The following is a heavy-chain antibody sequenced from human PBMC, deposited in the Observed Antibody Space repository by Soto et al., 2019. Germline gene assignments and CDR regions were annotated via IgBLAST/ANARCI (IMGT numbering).Heavy chain of an antibody. CDR2: IIPIFGTA. V-gene: IGHV1-69*13. CDR3: ARGWDPYIRFFEWPPYYYYGMDV. CDR1: GGTFSSYA. Sequence: GASVKVSCKASGGTFSSYAISWVRQAPGQGLEWMGGIIPIFGTANYAQKFQGRVTITADESTSTAYMELSSLRSEDTAVYYCARGWDPYIRFFEWPPYYYYGMDVWGQGTTVTVSS. D-gene: IGHD3-3*01. J-gene: IGHJ6*02.